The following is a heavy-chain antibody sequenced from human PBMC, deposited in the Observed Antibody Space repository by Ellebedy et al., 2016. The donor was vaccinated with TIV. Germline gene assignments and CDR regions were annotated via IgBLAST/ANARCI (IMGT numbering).Heavy chain of an antibody. V-gene: IGHV3-7*01. CDR1: GFSFRSYW. CDR2: IKQDGSEK. CDR3: ATDGSYGDYLSPTHAFVI. D-gene: IGHD4-17*01. Sequence: GGSLRLSCGASGFSFRSYWMTWVRQAPGKGLEWVANIKQDGSEKYYVDSVKGRFTISRDNAKNSLYLPLNSLRAEDTAMYYCATDGSYGDYLSPTHAFVIWGQGTMVTVSS. J-gene: IGHJ3*02.